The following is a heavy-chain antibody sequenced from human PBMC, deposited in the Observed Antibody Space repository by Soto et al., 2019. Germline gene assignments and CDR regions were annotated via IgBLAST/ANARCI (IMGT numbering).Heavy chain of an antibody. D-gene: IGHD4-17*01. Sequence: GASVKVSCKASGYTFTGYYMHWVRQAPGQGLEWMGWINPNSGGTNYAQKFQGRVTMTRDTSISTAYMELSRLRSDDTAVYYCARDLPTVDPLFDYWGQGTLVTVS. CDR2: INPNSGGT. V-gene: IGHV1-2*02. J-gene: IGHJ4*02. CDR1: GYTFTGYY. CDR3: ARDLPTVDPLFDY.